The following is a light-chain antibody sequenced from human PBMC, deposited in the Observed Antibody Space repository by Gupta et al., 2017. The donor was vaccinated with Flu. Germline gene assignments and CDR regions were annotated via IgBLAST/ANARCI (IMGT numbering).Light chain of an antibody. CDR2: GAS. CDR1: QSVRSSY. V-gene: IGKV3-20*01. CDR3: QHEGSSPWT. Sequence: EIVLTQSPGTLSLSPGETATLSCRSSQSVRSSYLAWYQQKPGQAPRLLIYGASRRATGIPDRFSGSGSGTDFTLTISRLEPEDFAVYYCQHEGSSPWTFGQGTKVEIK. J-gene: IGKJ1*01.